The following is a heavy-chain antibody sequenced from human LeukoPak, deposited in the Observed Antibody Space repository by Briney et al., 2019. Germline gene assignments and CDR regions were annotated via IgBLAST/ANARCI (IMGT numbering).Heavy chain of an antibody. CDR2: IYNSGST. J-gene: IGHJ4*02. D-gene: IGHD5-24*01. CDR3: GRRQRGDGYTFDY. CDR1: GGSISSYY. V-gene: IGHV4-59*08. Sequence: SETLSLTCTVSGGSISSYYWNWMRQPPGKGLEWIGHIYNSGSTNYNSSLKSRVTISVDTSKNQFSLKLISVTAADTAVYYCGRRQRGDGYTFDYWGQGTLVTVSS.